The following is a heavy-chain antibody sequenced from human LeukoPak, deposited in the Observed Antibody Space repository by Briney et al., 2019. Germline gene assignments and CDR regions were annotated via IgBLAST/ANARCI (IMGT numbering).Heavy chain of an antibody. CDR2: IYSGGTT. CDR1: GFTVSSSD. CDR3: ARDQEY. Sequence: GGSLRLSCAASGFTVSSSDMSWVRQAPGKGLEWVAVIYSGGTTYYADSVKGRFTISRDNSKNTLYLQMSSVRAEDTAVYYCARDQEYWGQGTLVTVSS. V-gene: IGHV3-53*01. J-gene: IGHJ4*02.